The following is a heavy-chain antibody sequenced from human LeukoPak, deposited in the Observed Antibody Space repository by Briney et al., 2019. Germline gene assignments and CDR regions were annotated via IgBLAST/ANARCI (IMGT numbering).Heavy chain of an antibody. V-gene: IGHV4-39*07. CDR2: IYYSGST. CDR3: ARESTVTRDFDY. J-gene: IGHJ4*02. CDR1: GGSISSSSYY. Sequence: TSETLSLTCTVSGGSISSSSYYWGWIRQPPGKGLEWIGSIYYSGSTYYNPSLKSRVTISVDTSKNQFSLKLSSVTAADTAVYYCARESTVTRDFDYWGQGTLVTVSS. D-gene: IGHD4-17*01.